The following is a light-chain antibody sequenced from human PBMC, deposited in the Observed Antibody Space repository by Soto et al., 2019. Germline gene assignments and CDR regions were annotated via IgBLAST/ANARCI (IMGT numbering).Light chain of an antibody. CDR2: AAS. CDR3: QQSYSSPRT. J-gene: IGKJ5*01. Sequence: DIQMTQSPSSLSASVGGRVTITCRASQSISTYINWYHQKPGKAPNLLIFAASSLHSGVPSRFSGSGSGTAFALTISSLQPEDFASYYCQQSYSSPRTFGQGTRLEIK. CDR1: QSISTY. V-gene: IGKV1-39*01.